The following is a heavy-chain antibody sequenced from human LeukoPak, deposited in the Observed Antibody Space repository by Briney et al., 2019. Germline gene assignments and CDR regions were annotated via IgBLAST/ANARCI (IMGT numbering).Heavy chain of an antibody. V-gene: IGHV4-34*01. CDR2: INHSGST. J-gene: IGHJ4*02. CDR3: ARGYGSGSYYRAIDY. D-gene: IGHD3-10*01. Sequence: SETLSLTCAVYGGSFSGYYWRWIRQPPGKGLEWIGEINHSGSTNYNPSLKSRVTISVDTSKNQFSLKLSSVTAADTAVYYCARGYGSGSYYRAIDYWGQGTLVTVSS. CDR1: GGSFSGYY.